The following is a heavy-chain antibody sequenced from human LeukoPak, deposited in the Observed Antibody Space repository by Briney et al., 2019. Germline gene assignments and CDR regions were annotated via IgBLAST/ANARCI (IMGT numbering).Heavy chain of an antibody. CDR2: INAGNGNT. CDR3: ARPYYYDSSGYYYTY. CDR1: GYTFTSYA. J-gene: IGHJ4*02. Sequence: GSVKVACKASGYTFTSYAMHWVRQAPGQRLEWMGWINAGNGNTKYSQKFQGRVTITRDTSASTAYMELSSLRSEDTAVYYCARPYYYDSSGYYYTYWGQGTLVTVSS. D-gene: IGHD3-22*01. V-gene: IGHV1-3*01.